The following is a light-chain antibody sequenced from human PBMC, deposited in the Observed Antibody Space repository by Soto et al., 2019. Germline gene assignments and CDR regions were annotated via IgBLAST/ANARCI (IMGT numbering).Light chain of an antibody. CDR3: QQFDNLPLT. Sequence: DIQITQSPSSLSASLGDRVTITCQASQDISNYLNWYQQKPGKAPKILIYDASVLEAGVPSRFSGGGSRTHFTLTISSLQAEDVATYYCQQFDNLPLTFGGGTKVEL. V-gene: IGKV1-33*01. J-gene: IGKJ4*01. CDR1: QDISNY. CDR2: DAS.